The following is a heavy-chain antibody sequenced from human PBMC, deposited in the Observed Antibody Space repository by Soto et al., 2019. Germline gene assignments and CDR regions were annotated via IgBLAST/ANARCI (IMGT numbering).Heavy chain of an antibody. CDR3: ARDHLVLFGIIVEDWYFDL. Sequence: EVQLVESGGGLVQPGGSLRLSCAASGFTVSSNYMSWVRQAPGKGLEWVSVIYSGGSTYYADSVKGRFTISRDNSKNKLYLQRNSLRAEDTAVYYCARDHLVLFGIIVEDWYFDLWGRGTLVTVSS. CDR2: IYSGGST. V-gene: IGHV3-66*01. D-gene: IGHD2-2*01. CDR1: GFTVSSNY. J-gene: IGHJ2*01.